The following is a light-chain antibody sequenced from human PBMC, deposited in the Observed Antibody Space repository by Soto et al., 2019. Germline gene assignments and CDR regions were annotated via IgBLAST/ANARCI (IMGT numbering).Light chain of an antibody. CDR3: QKYNKWPPYT. CDR2: AAS. V-gene: IGKV3-15*01. J-gene: IGKJ2*01. Sequence: EIVMTQSPATLSVSPGERATLSCRASQSVSSNLAWYQQKPGQAPRLLIYAASTRATGIPARFSGSGSGTECTLSISRLQSEDFAVCYCQKYNKWPPYTFGRGPKLEI. CDR1: QSVSSN.